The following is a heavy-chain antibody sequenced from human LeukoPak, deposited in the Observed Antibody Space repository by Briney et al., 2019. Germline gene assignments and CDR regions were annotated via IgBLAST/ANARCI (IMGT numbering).Heavy chain of an antibody. V-gene: IGHV3-64D*06. CDR3: VKVEGSTGVNYYFDY. D-gene: IGHD1-7*01. CDR2: INDNGGST. Sequence: PGGSLRLSCAASGFTFSSYTMSWVRQAPGKGLEYVSVINDNGGSTYYADSVKGRFTISRDNSKNTLYLQMSSLRAEDTAIYYCVKVEGSTGVNYYFDYWGQGTLVTVSS. J-gene: IGHJ4*02. CDR1: GFTFSSYT.